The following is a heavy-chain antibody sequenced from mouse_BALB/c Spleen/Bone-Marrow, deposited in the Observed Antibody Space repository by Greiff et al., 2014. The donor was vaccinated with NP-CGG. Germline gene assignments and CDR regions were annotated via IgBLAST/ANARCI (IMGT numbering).Heavy chain of an antibody. CDR2: ISFGGGYT. V-gene: IGHV5-6*01. CDR3: ARQYGNFGVMDY. Sequence: EVKLMESGEDLVKPGGSLKLSCAASGSTFSRYGMSWVRQTPDKRLEWVANISFGGGYTYYPDSVKGRFTISRDNAKNTLYLQMSSLKSEDTAMYYCARQYGNFGVMDYWGQGTSVTVSS. D-gene: IGHD2-1*01. CDR1: GSTFSRYG. J-gene: IGHJ4*01.